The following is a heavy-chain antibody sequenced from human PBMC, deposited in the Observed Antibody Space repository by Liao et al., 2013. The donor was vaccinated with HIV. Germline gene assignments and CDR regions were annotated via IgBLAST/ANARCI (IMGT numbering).Heavy chain of an antibody. J-gene: IGHJ4*02. CDR3: AGSPLLGSFFDY. CDR2: FHASGRN. CDR1: GVSINTGSYY. V-gene: IGHV4-61*02. Sequence: QVQVQESGPGLVKPSQTLSLTCSVSGVSINTGSYYWSWIRQSAGRGLEWIGRFHASGRNAYNPSLGSRVTISGATSKNQFSLNLTSVTAADTALYFCAGSPLLGSFFDYWGQGILVTVSS.